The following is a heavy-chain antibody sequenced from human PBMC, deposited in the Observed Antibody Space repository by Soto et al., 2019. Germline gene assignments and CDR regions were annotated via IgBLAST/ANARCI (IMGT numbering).Heavy chain of an antibody. D-gene: IGHD3-10*01. Sequence: QVPLVQSGAEVKKPGASVKVSCKASGYTFTSYDINWVRQATGQGLEWMGWMNPNSGNTGYAQKYEGRVNMTRNTSISTAYMELSSLRSEDTAVYYCARGQRANYYGSGSYLAAGYWGQGTLVTVSS. CDR3: ARGQRANYYGSGSYLAAGY. CDR2: MNPNSGNT. J-gene: IGHJ4*02. CDR1: GYTFTSYD. V-gene: IGHV1-8*01.